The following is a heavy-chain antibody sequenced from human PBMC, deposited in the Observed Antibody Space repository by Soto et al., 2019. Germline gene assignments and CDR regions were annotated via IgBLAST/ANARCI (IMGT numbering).Heavy chain of an antibody. V-gene: IGHV3-23*01. D-gene: IGHD6-6*01. J-gene: IGHJ6*02. CDR3: IPIAARYYYYGMDV. Sequence: EVQLLESGGGLVQPGGSLRLSCAASGFTFSSYAMSWVRQAPGKGLEWVSAISGSGGSTYYADSVKGRFTISRDNSKNTLYLQMNSLRAEHTAVYYCIPIAARYYYYGMDVWGQGTTVTVSS. CDR1: GFTFSSYA. CDR2: ISGSGGST.